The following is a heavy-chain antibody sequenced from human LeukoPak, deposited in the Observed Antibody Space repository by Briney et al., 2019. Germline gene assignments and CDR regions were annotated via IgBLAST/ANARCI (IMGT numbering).Heavy chain of an antibody. V-gene: IGHV3-74*01. CDR3: ARAYSSSWYED. CDR1: GFTFSSHW. D-gene: IGHD6-13*01. Sequence: PGGSLRLSCATSGFTFSSHWMHWVRQAPGKGMVWVSRINSDGSSTSYADSVKGRFTISRDNAKNTLYLQMNSLRAEDTAVYYCARAYSSSWYEDWGQGTLVTVSS. J-gene: IGHJ4*02. CDR2: INSDGSST.